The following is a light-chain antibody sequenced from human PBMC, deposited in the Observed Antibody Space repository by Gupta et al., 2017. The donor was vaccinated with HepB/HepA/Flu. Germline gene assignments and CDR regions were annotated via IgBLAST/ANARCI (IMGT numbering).Light chain of an antibody. CDR2: DAS. V-gene: IGKV1-33*01. CDR3: QQYKTQLSA. CDR1: QDVNKY. J-gene: IGKJ1*01. Sequence: DIQMTQSPSSLSASVGDRVTITCQASQDVNKYLNWYQKKPGKAPKLLIFDASNLETGVPSRFSGSGSGTNFTFTISSLQPEDFATYYCQQYKTQLSAFGQGTKVEIK.